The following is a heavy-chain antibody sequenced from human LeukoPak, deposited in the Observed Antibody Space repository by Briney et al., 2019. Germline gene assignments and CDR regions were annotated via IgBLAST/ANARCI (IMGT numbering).Heavy chain of an antibody. V-gene: IGHV1-2*02. CDR2: INPNSGGT. Sequence: ASVKVSCKASGYTFTGYYMHWVRQAPGQGLEWMGWINPNSGGTNYAQKLQGRVTMTTDTSTSTAYMELRSLRSDDTAVYYCARDHEIPGTTDYWGQGTLVTVSS. D-gene: IGHD1-1*01. CDR1: GYTFTGYY. CDR3: ARDHEIPGTTDY. J-gene: IGHJ4*02.